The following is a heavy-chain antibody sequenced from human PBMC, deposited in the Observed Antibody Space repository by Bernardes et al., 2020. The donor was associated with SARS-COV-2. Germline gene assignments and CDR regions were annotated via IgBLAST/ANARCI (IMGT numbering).Heavy chain of an antibody. V-gene: IGHV3-23*01. CDR1: GFTFSNYA. Sequence: GGSLRLSCAASGFTFSNYAMSWVRQAPGKGLEWVAAISGSGGSTYYADSVTGRFTISRDNSKNTLYLQMNSLRAEDTAVYYCAKDSGIVVVLDWFDPWGQGTLVTVSS. D-gene: IGHD2-2*01. CDR3: AKDSGIVVVLDWFDP. J-gene: IGHJ5*02. CDR2: ISGSGGST.